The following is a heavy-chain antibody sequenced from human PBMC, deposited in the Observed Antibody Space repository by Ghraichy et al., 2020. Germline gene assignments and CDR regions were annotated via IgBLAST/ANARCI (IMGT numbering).Heavy chain of an antibody. Sequence: GESLNISCAASGFTFSNYWMSWVRQAPGKGLEWVAHIKQDGSEKNCVDSVKGRFTISRDNAKNSLYLQMNSLRAEDTAIYYCARDNSGARFDYWGQGTLVTVSS. J-gene: IGHJ4*02. CDR1: GFTFSNYW. CDR2: IKQDGSEK. V-gene: IGHV3-7*01. D-gene: IGHD1-26*01. CDR3: ARDNSGARFDY.